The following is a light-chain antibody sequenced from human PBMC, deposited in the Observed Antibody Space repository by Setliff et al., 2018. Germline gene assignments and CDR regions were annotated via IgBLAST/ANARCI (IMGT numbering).Light chain of an antibody. V-gene: IGLV2-14*01. CDR2: DVT. J-gene: IGLJ2*01. CDR1: SRDVGGYNF. Sequence: QSVLTQPAAVSGSPGQSIAISCTGTSRDVGGYNFVSWYQQHPDKAPKLLIYDVTVRPPGVSDRFSGSKSGNTASLTISGLQAEDEADYYCLSYTSDTTHAVFGGGTKVTVL. CDR3: LSYTSDTTHAV.